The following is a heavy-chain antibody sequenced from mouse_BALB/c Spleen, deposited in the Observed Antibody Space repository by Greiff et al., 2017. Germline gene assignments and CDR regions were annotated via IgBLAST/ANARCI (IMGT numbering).Heavy chain of an antibody. D-gene: IGHD1-1*01. CDR1: GFNIKDTY. CDR2: IDPANGNT. Sequence: EVKLQESGAELVKPGASVKLSCTASGFNIKDTYMHWVKQRPEQGLEWIGRIDPANGNTKYDPKFQGKATITADTSSNTAYLQLSSLTSEDTAVYYCARTTVVEYYFDYWGQGTTLTVSS. CDR3: ARTTVVEYYFDY. J-gene: IGHJ2*01. V-gene: IGHV14-3*02.